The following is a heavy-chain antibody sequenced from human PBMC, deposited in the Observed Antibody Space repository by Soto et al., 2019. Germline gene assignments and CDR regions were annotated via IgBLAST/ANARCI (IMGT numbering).Heavy chain of an antibody. V-gene: IGHV3-73*01. CDR3: TTERDY. Sequence: GGSLRLSCATSGLNFSGSAMHWARQASGKGLEWVGRIRSRPHNYATTYAASVEGRFTISRDDSKNTVYLQMSGLKTDDTAMYYCTTERDYWGRGTLVTVSS. CDR1: GLNFSGSA. CDR2: IRSRPHNYAT. J-gene: IGHJ4*02.